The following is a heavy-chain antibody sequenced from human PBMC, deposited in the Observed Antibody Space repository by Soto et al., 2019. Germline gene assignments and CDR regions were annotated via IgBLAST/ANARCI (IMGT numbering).Heavy chain of an antibody. D-gene: IGHD2-15*01. CDR1: GFSFSRYA. Sequence: EVQLLESGGGLVQPGGSLRLSCVASGFSFSRYAMSWVRQAPGRGLEWVAGLSGSGTDTYFADSVQGRINISRDNSKNSLSLELSVVTADDTATYFCVKQGYTYGLIYWYFDLWGRGTLVTVSS. V-gene: IGHV3-23*01. CDR2: LSGSGTDT. J-gene: IGHJ2*01. CDR3: VKQGYTYGLIYWYFDL.